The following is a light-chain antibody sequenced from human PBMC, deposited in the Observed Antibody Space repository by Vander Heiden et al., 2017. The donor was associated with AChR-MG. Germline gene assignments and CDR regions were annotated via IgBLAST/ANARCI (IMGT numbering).Light chain of an antibody. CDR1: HSFSSSY. J-gene: IGKJ1*01. V-gene: IGKV3-20*01. Sequence: EIVLTQSPGTLSLSPGERATPSCRASHSFSSSYLAWYQQKPGQAPRLVFFGASTRATGIPDRFSGSYSGTDFTLTISRLEPEDFAVYYCQQYYNSPRTFGQGTRV. CDR3: QQYYNSPRT. CDR2: GAS.